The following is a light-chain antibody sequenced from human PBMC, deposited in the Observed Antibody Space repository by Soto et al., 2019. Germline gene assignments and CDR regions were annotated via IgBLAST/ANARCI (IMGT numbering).Light chain of an antibody. Sequence: SALTQPASVSWSPGHSITISCTGTISDVGGYNYVSWYQQHPGKAPKLMIYDVTNRPSGISNRFSGSKSGNTASLTISGLQAEDEADYYCSSYTSTSTYVFGTGTKLTVL. J-gene: IGLJ1*01. CDR3: SSYTSTSTYV. V-gene: IGLV2-14*01. CDR1: ISDVGGYNY. CDR2: DVT.